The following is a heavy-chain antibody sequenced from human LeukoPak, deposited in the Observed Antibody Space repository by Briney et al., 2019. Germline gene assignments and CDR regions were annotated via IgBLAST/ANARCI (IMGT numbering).Heavy chain of an antibody. CDR2: INPSSGGA. Sequence: GASVKVSCKASGYIFSGYYLHWVRQAPGQGLEWMGWINPSSGGADYAQKFQGRVTMTRNTSISTAYMELSSLRSEDTAVYYCAKGGEAKWFGELIKTQYYYYMDVWGKGTTVTVSS. V-gene: IGHV1-2*02. J-gene: IGHJ6*03. CDR3: AKGGEAKWFGELIKTQYYYYMDV. D-gene: IGHD3-10*01. CDR1: GYIFSGYY.